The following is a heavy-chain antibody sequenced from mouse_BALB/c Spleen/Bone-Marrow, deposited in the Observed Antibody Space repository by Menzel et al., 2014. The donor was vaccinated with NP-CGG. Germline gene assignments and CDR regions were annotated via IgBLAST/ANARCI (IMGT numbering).Heavy chain of an antibody. CDR1: GFSLXDYG. Sequence: VKLVESGPGLVAPSQSLSITCTVSGFSLXDYGVSWIRQPPGKGLEWLGVIWGGGSTYYNSALKSRLSISKDNSKSXVFLKLNSLQTVDTAMYYCAKLGRSYYYFDVWGAGTTVTVSS. V-gene: IGHV2-6-5*01. CDR2: IWGGGST. D-gene: IGHD1-1*01. CDR3: AKLGRSYYYFDV. J-gene: IGHJ1*01.